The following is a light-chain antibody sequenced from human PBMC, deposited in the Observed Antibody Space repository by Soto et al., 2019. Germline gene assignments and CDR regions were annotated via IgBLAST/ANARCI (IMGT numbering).Light chain of an antibody. J-gene: IGLJ1*01. CDR2: EVS. Sequence: QSALTQPASVSGSPGQSITISCTASSSDVGGHNYVSWYLQHPGKAPKLMIYEVSTRPSGVANRFSGSKSGNTASLTISGLQAEDEADYYCSSYTTSNTLLYVFGTGTKLTVL. V-gene: IGLV2-14*01. CDR3: SSYTTSNTLLYV. CDR1: SSDVGGHNY.